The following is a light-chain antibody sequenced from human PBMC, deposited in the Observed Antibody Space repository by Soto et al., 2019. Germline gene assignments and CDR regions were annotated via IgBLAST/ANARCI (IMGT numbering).Light chain of an antibody. Sequence: DIQMTQSPSTLSSSIVEIVTISSGASQNIGRWLAWYQQKPGKAPKLLIYAASSLQSGVPSRFSGSGSGTDFTLTISSLQPEDFATYYCQQANSFPLTFGQGTRLEIK. CDR2: AAS. J-gene: IGKJ5*01. CDR3: QQANSFPLT. CDR1: QNIGRW. V-gene: IGKV1-12*01.